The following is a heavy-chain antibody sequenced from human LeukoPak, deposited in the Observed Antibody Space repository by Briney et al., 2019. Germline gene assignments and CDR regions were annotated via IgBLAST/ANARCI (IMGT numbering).Heavy chain of an antibody. D-gene: IGHD2-15*01. J-gene: IGHJ3*02. V-gene: IGHV4-39*01. CDR1: GDSITSNSFY. Sequence: SETLSLTCTVSGDSITSNSFYWGWIRQPPGKGLEWIGSVYYSGSTYYNPSLKSRVTISVDTSKNQFSLKLNSVTAADTAVYYCARHSPPPEGYDAFDIWGQGTMVTVSS. CDR2: VYYSGST. CDR3: ARHSPPPEGYDAFDI.